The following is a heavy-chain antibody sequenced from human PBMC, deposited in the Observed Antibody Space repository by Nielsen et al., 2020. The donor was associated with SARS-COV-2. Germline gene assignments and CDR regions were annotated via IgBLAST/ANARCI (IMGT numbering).Heavy chain of an antibody. D-gene: IGHD3-22*01. CDR2: IRSKAYGGTT. V-gene: IGHV3-49*02. Sequence: WIRQPPGKGLEWVGFIRSKAYGGTTEYAASVKGRFTISRDDSKSIAYLQMNSLKTEDTAVYYCARTADDSSGYYHYYYGMDVWGQGTTVTVSS. J-gene: IGHJ6*02. CDR3: ARTADDSSGYYHYYYGMDV.